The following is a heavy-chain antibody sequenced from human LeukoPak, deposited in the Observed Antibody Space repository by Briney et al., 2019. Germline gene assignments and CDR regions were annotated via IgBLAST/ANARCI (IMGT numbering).Heavy chain of an antibody. CDR2: INPNSGGT. CDR3: ARGGRDYYDSSGYYLYYFDY. D-gene: IGHD3-22*01. V-gene: IGHV1-2*02. CDR1: GYTFTGYY. J-gene: IGHJ4*02. Sequence: ASVKVSCKASGYTFTGYYMHWVRQAPGQGLEWMGWINPNSGGTNYAQKFQGRVTMTRDTSISTAYMELSRLTSDDTAVYYCARGGRDYYDSSGYYLYYFDYWGQGTLVTVSS.